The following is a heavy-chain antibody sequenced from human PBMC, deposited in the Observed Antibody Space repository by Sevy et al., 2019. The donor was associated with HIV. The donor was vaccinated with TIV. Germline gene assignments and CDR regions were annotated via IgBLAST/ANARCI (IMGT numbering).Heavy chain of an antibody. CDR3: VKDPLISLGADLFDY. D-gene: IGHD7-27*01. J-gene: IGHJ4*02. CDR2: IQYDGGNK. V-gene: IGHV3-30*02. CDR1: GFTFNSHG. Sequence: GGSLRLSCATSGFTFNSHGMLWVRQAPGKGLEWVSFIQYDGGNKNYADSVKGRFTISRDNSKNTLYLQLSSLRTEDTALYYCVKDPLISLGADLFDYWGQGTLVTVSS.